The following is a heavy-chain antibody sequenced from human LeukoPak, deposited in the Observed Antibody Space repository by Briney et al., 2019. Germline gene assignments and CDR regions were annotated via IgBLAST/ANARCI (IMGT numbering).Heavy chain of an antibody. J-gene: IGHJ4*02. CDR3: AKKSRIAVAGPAND. Sequence: PGGSLRLSCAASGFTFSSYAMSWVRQAPGKGLEWVSAISGSGGSTYYADSVKGRFTISRDNSKNTLYLQMNSLRAEDTAVYYCAKKSRIAVAGPANDWGQGTLVTVSS. D-gene: IGHD6-19*01. V-gene: IGHV3-23*01. CDR2: ISGSGGST. CDR1: GFTFSSYA.